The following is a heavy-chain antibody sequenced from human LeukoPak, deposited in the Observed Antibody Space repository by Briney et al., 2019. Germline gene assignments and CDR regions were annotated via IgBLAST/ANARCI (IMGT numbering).Heavy chain of an antibody. Sequence: PSETLSLTCTVSGGSISSSSYYWGWIRQAPGKGLEWIGEINHNGSTSSNPSLKSRVTISVGTSRSRFSLKLNSATAADTAVYYCARGFLGLNGGVWGQGTTVTVSS. CDR2: INHNGST. V-gene: IGHV4-39*07. CDR3: ARGFLGLNGGV. CDR1: GGSISSSSYY. D-gene: IGHD1-26*01. J-gene: IGHJ6*02.